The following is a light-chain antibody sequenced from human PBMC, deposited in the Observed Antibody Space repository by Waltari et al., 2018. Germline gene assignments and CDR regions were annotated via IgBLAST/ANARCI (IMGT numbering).Light chain of an antibody. CDR2: VNSDGSH. V-gene: IGLV4-69*01. J-gene: IGLJ3*02. CDR3: QTGGQGTWV. Sequence: QLVLTQSPSASASLGASVKLTCTLSSGHSSNVIAWLQQQPEKGPRYLMKVNSDGSHSKGDKILDRFSGSSSEAEHFRTISSLQSEDEADYYCQTGGQGTWVFGGGTKLTVL. CDR1: SGHSSNV.